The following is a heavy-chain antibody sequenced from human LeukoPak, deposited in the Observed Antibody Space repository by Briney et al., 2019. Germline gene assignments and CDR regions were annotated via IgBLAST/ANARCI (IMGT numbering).Heavy chain of an antibody. V-gene: IGHV1-69*04. CDR2: IIPILGIA. CDR1: GGTFSSYA. D-gene: IGHD1-1*01. Sequence: SVKVSCKASGGTFSSYAISWVRQAPGQGLEWMGRIIPILGIANYAQKFQGRVTITADKSTSTAYMELSSLRSEDTAVYYCARANEADWFDPWGQGTLVTVSS. CDR3: ARANEADWFDP. J-gene: IGHJ5*02.